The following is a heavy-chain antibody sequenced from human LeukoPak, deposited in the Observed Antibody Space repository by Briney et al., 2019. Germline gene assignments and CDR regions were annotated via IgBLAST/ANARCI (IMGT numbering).Heavy chain of an antibody. D-gene: IGHD3-22*01. V-gene: IGHV4-30-4*01. CDR3: ARHNSGYNDY. Sequence: SETLSLTCTVSGGSISSGIYYWNWTRQPPGKGLEWIGYIYYSGSTYYNPSLKSRVTISIDTSKNQFSLKLSSVTAAETAMYYCARHNSGYNDYWGRGTLVTVSS. CDR1: GGSISSGIYY. CDR2: IYYSGST. J-gene: IGHJ4*02.